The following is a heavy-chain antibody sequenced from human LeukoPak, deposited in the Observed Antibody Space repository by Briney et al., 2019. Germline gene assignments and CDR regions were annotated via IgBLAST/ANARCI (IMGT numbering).Heavy chain of an antibody. CDR1: GGSIGRDH. V-gene: IGHV4-59*08. J-gene: IGHJ4*02. Sequence: PSDTLSLTCTVSGGSIGRDHGTWLRQPPGKGLEYIGYVYYTGATNYNPSLNSRVTIPVDTSNNQFSLRLSSVTAADTAVYFCAKYGNSGWVIDYWGPGTLVTVSS. CDR2: VYYTGAT. CDR3: AKYGNSGWVIDY. D-gene: IGHD6-19*01.